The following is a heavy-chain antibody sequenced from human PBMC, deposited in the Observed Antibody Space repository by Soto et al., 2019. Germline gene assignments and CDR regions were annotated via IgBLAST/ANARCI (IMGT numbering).Heavy chain of an antibody. V-gene: IGHV1-18*01. CDR3: ARTSTVTSKFDL. CDR2: ITTYNGNT. CDR1: GYIFTSFG. J-gene: IGHJ4*02. D-gene: IGHD4-17*01. Sequence: ASVKVSCKASGYIFTSFGSTWGRQAPGQGLEWMGWITTYNGNTKYVQKLQGRVTMNTDTSTSTTYMDLRRLRSDDTAVYYCARTSTVTSKFDLWGQGSLVTVSS.